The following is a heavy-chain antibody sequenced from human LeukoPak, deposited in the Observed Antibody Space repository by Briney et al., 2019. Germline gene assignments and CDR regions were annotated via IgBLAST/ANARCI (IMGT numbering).Heavy chain of an antibody. D-gene: IGHD6-19*01. Sequence: PGGSLRLSCAASGFTFSSYSMNWVRQAPGKGLEWVSSISSSSGYIYYADSVKGRFTISRDNAKNSLYLQMNSLRAEDTAVYCCARKAVAGPNDYWGQGTLVTVSS. CDR1: GFTFSSYS. CDR3: ARKAVAGPNDY. J-gene: IGHJ4*02. CDR2: ISSSSGYI. V-gene: IGHV3-21*01.